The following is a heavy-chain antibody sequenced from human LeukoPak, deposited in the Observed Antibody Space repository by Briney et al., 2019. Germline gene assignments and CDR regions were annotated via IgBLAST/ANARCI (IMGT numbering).Heavy chain of an antibody. CDR3: ARGRGPYYYGSGSGWFDP. CDR2: ISSSSSSYI. CDR1: GFTFSSYS. J-gene: IGHJ5*02. V-gene: IGHV3-21*01. D-gene: IGHD3-10*01. Sequence: GGSLRLSCAASGFTFSSYSMNWVRQAPGKGLEWVSSISSSSSSYIYYADSVKGQFTISRDNAKNSLYLQMNSLRAEDTAVYYCARGRGPYYYGSGSGWFDPWGQGTLVTVSS.